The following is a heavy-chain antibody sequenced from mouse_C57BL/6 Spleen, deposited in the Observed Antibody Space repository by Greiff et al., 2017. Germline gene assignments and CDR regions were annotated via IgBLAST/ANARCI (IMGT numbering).Heavy chain of an antibody. Sequence: VQLQQSGAELVRPGASVTLSCKASGYTFTDYEMHWVKQTPVHGLEWIGAIDPETGGTDYTQKFQGKAILTADKSSRTAYMVLRSLTSEDSAVYYGLYYGSGPVDFDYWGQGTTLTVSS. V-gene: IGHV1-15*01. CDR2: IDPETGGT. CDR3: LYYGSGPVDFDY. J-gene: IGHJ2*01. CDR1: GYTFTDYE. D-gene: IGHD1-1*01.